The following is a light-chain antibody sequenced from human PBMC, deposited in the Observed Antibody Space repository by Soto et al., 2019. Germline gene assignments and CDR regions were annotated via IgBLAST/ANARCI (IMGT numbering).Light chain of an antibody. CDR1: SSDIGIYNY. CDR2: EVS. CDR3: SSYTTSSTLV. J-gene: IGLJ1*01. V-gene: IGLV2-14*01. Sequence: QSALTQPASVSGSPGQSITISCAGTSSDIGIYNYVSWYQQHPGKAPKLMIYEVSNRPSGVSHRFSGSKSGNTASLTISGLQAEDEADYYCSSYTTSSTLVFGTGTKVTVL.